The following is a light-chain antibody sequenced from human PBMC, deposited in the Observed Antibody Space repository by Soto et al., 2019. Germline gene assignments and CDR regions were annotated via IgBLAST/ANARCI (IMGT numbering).Light chain of an antibody. CDR1: SSDVGGSNY. CDR3: SSYTSSSTLVV. J-gene: IGLJ2*01. CDR2: DVS. Sequence: QSALTQPASVSGSPGQSITISCTGTSSDVGGSNYVSWYQQHPGKAPKLMIYDVSNRPSGVSNRFSGSKSANTASLTISGLQAEDEADYYCSSYTSSSTLVVFGGGTKLTVL. V-gene: IGLV2-14*01.